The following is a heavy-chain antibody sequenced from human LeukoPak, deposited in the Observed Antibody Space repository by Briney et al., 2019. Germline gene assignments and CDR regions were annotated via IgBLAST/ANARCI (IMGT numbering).Heavy chain of an antibody. CDR3: ARHGTYTSPYYGMDV. CDR2: VYYNGNT. CDR1: GGSISSTNYY. V-gene: IGHV4-39*01. Sequence: SETLSLTCTVSGGSISSTNYYWGWIRQPPGKGLEWIGSVYYNGNTYYNPSLKSRVTISVDTSKNQFSLKLSSVTAADTAVYYCARHGTYTSPYYGMDVWGQGTTVIVSS. J-gene: IGHJ6*02. D-gene: IGHD2-2*02.